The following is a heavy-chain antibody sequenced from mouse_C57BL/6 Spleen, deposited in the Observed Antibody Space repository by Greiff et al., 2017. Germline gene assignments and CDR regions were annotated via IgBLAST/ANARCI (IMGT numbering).Heavy chain of an antibody. CDR1: GYTFTSYW. Sequence: QVQLQQPGAELVMPGASVKLSCKASGYTFTSYWMHWVKQRPGQGLEWIGEIDPSDSYTNYNQKFKGKSTLTVDKSSSTAYMQVSSLTSEDSAVYYCARYGSSYDAMDYWGQGTSVTVSS. D-gene: IGHD1-1*01. CDR3: ARYGSSYDAMDY. J-gene: IGHJ4*01. CDR2: IDPSDSYT. V-gene: IGHV1-69*01.